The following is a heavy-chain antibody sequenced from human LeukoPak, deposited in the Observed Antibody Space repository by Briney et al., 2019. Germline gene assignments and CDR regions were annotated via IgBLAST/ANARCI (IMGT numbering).Heavy chain of an antibody. V-gene: IGHV1-8*03. J-gene: IGHJ4*02. CDR3: ARGGFLEWLPLAY. CDR1: GYTFTSYD. D-gene: IGHD3-3*01. CDR2: MKQNRGKT. Sequence: ASVKVSCKASGYTFTSYDINWVRQATGQGVEWMGWMKQNRGKTGYAQKFQGRVTITRNTSISTAYMELSSLRSEDTAVYYCARGGFLEWLPLAYWGQGTLVTVSS.